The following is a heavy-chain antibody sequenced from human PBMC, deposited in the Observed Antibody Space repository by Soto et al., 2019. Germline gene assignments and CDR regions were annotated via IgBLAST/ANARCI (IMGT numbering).Heavy chain of an antibody. D-gene: IGHD3-9*01. CDR2: IKSKTDGGTT. CDR3: TPEETGYHHYWYFDL. V-gene: IGHV3-15*01. J-gene: IGHJ2*01. Sequence: EVQLVESGGGLVKPGGSLRLSCAASGFTFSNAWMSWVRQAPGKGLEWVGRIKSKTDGGTTDYAAPVKGRFTISRDDSKNTLYLQMNSLKTEDTAVYYCTPEETGYHHYWYFDLWGRGTLVTVSS. CDR1: GFTFSNAW.